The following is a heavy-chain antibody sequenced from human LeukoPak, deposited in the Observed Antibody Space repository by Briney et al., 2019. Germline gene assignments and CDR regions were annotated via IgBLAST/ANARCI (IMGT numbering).Heavy chain of an antibody. Sequence: PGGSLRLSCAASGFTFSSYLMTWVRQAPGKGLEWVANIKQDGSEKYYVDSVKGRFTISRDNAKNSLYLQMNSLRAEDTAVYYCARGRRGLYFDYWGQGTLVTVSS. J-gene: IGHJ4*02. CDR2: IKQDGSEK. D-gene: IGHD3-10*01. CDR3: ARGRRGLYFDY. V-gene: IGHV3-7*01. CDR1: GFTFSSYL.